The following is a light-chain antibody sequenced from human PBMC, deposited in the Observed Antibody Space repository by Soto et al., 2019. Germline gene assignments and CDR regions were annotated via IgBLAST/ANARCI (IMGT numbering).Light chain of an antibody. Sequence: EIVLTQSPATLSLSPGGRATLSCRASQSVGSYLAWYQQKPGQTPRLLIYDASNRATGIPARFSGSGSGTDFTLTISGLEPEDFAVYYCQHRSNWPPWTLGQGTKV. J-gene: IGKJ1*01. V-gene: IGKV3-11*01. CDR2: DAS. CDR1: QSVGSY. CDR3: QHRSNWPPWT.